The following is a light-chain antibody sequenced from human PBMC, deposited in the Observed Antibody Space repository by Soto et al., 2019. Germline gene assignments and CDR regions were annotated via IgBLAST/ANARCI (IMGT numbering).Light chain of an antibody. CDR3: QQTDTIPRT. Sequence: DIQMTQSPSPLSASVGDRVTITCRASQSISSWLDWYQQKPGRAPKLLIYGASSLESGVPSRFSGSGSGTDFTLTVSSLQAEDFATYYCQQTDTIPRTFGQGTKVNIK. V-gene: IGKV1-5*01. CDR1: QSISSW. J-gene: IGKJ1*01. CDR2: GAS.